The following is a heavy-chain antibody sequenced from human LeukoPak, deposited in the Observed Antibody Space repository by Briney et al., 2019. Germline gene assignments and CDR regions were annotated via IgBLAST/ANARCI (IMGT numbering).Heavy chain of an antibody. J-gene: IGHJ4*02. V-gene: IGHV1-18*01. Sequence: ASVKVSCKASGYTFTSYGISWVRQAPGQGLKWMGWISAYNGNTNYAQKLQGRVTMTTDTSTSTAYMELRSLRSDDTAVYYCARDFGSSSWDLFDYWGQGTLVTVSS. CDR3: ARDFGSSSWDLFDY. CDR1: GYTFTSYG. CDR2: ISAYNGNT. D-gene: IGHD6-13*01.